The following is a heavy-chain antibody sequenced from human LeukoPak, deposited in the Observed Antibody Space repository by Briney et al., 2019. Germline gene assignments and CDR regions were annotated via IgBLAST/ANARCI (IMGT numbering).Heavy chain of an antibody. V-gene: IGHV1-2*02. D-gene: IGHD2-2*01. CDR2: VDPYSGDT. Sequence: ASMTLSCKSSGYSFTDYYTHWVRQAPGQGLGWEGWVDPYSGDTNYSQKSQGRVTMTRDTSISTAYMEVRRLRSDAAAVFYCARVGGYCTTTSCSYGMDVWGQGSTVTVSS. J-gene: IGHJ6*02. CDR3: ARVGGYCTTTSCSYGMDV. CDR1: GYSFTDYY.